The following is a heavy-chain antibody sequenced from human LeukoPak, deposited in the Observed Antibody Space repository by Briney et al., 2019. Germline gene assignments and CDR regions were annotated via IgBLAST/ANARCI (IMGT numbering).Heavy chain of an antibody. Sequence: GSLRLSCAASGFSFSRSWMHWVRQAPGKGLEWIGEINHSGSTNYNPSLKSRVTISVDTSKNQFSLKLSSVTAADTAVYYCARRRAIDAFDIWGQGTMVTVSS. CDR2: INHSGST. CDR1: GFSFSRSW. CDR3: ARRRAIDAFDI. J-gene: IGHJ3*02. V-gene: IGHV4-34*01.